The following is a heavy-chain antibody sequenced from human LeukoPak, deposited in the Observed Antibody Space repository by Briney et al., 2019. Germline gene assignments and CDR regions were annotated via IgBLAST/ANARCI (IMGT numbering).Heavy chain of an antibody. D-gene: IGHD1-26*01. CDR3: AREAPGAKIDY. V-gene: IGHV3-53*01. CDR2: IYSGGST. CDR1: GFTVGSNY. Sequence: GGSLRLSCAASGFTVGSNYMSWVRQPPGKGLEWVSVIYSGGSTYYADSVKGRFTISRDNSKNTLYLQMNSLRAEDTAVYYCAREAPGAKIDYWGQGTLVTVSS. J-gene: IGHJ4*02.